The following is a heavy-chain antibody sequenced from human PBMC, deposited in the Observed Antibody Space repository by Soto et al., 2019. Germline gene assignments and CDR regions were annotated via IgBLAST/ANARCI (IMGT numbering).Heavy chain of an antibody. D-gene: IGHD3-3*01. CDR1: GGTFTSYG. V-gene: IGHV1-18*04. Sequence: VGSVKVSCKASGGTFTSYGISWVRQAPGQGLEWMGWISAYNGNTNYAQKLQGRVTMTTDTSTSTAYMGLRSLRSDDTAVYYCARDTIFGVVSYYYYGMDVWGQGTPVTVSS. J-gene: IGHJ6*02. CDR3: ARDTIFGVVSYYYYGMDV. CDR2: ISAYNGNT.